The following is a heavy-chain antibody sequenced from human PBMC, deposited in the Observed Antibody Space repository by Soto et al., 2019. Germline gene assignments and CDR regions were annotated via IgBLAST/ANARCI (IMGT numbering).Heavy chain of an antibody. V-gene: IGHV3-48*01. CDR3: TREMGAPPARGFDY. J-gene: IGHJ4*02. Sequence: EVQLVESGGGLVQPGGSLRLSCAASGFTFSYHNMNWVRQAPGKGLEWISYIPSSSSTIYYADSVKGRFTISRDNAKSSLYLQMNSLRAEDTAVYYCTREMGAPPARGFDYRGQGALVTVSS. CDR1: GFTFSYHN. CDR2: IPSSSSTI. D-gene: IGHD2-8*01.